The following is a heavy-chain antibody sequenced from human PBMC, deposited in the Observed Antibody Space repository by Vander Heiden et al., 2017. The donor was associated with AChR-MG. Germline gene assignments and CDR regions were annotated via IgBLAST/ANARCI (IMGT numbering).Heavy chain of an antibody. J-gene: IGHJ4*02. Sequence: QVQLVESGGGVVQPGRSLRLSCAASGFAFTTYGMQWVRQVPGKGLEWVALISYDGSKENYGESVKGRFTVSRYNAKNTVDLQMNSLRVEDTAVYYCTKGGYSYGYMGNWGQGTLVTVSS. CDR2: ISYDGSKE. CDR1: GFAFTTYG. CDR3: TKGGYSYGYMGN. V-gene: IGHV3-30*18. D-gene: IGHD5-18*01.